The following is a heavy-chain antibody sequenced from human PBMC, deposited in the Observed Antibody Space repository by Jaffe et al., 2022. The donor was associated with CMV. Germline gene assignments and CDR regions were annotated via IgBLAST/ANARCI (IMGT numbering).Heavy chain of an antibody. CDR1: GYTFTISSYW. J-gene: IGHJ6*03. CDR3: ARQVKEYSTSAYYYYYYMDV. CDR2: IDPTDSST. Sequence: EVHLVQSGAEVKKPGESLRISCQGSGYTFTISSYWISWVRQMPGKGLEWMGRIDPTDSSTKYSPSFQGHVTISADKSITTAYLQWSSLKASDTAIYYCARQVKEYSTSAYYYYYYMDVWGKGTTVTVSS. V-gene: IGHV5-10-1*03. D-gene: IGHD6-6*01.